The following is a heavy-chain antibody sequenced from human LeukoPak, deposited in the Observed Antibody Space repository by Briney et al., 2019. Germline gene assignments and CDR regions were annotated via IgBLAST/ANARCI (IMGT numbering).Heavy chain of an antibody. J-gene: IGHJ6*04. CDR3: AELGITMIGGV. D-gene: IGHD3-10*02. V-gene: IGHV3-9*01. CDR1: GFTFDDFA. Sequence: GGSLRLSCAASGFTFDDFAMHWVRQAPGKGLEWVSGITWNSNNIGYADSVKGRFTISRDNAKNSLYLQMNSLRAEDTAVYYCAELGITMIGGVWGKGTTVTISS. CDR2: ITWNSNNI.